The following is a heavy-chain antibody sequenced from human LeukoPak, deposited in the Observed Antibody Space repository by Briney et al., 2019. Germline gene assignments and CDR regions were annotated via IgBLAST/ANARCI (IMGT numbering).Heavy chain of an antibody. CDR1: VYVFINYY. J-gene: IGHJ5*02. Sequence: ASVKVSCKTSVYVFINYYIHWVRLAPGQGLQWMGWINPKSGDTNCAQSFQGRVALTTDTSISTAFMERSNLRPDDTAIYFCARSVTYNWFDPWGQGTRVTVSS. V-gene: IGHV1-2*02. CDR3: ARSVTYNWFDP. D-gene: IGHD2-21*02. CDR2: INPKSGDT.